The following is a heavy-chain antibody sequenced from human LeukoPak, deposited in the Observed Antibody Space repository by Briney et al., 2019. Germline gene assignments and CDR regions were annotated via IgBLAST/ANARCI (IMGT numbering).Heavy chain of an antibody. CDR1: GGSISSYY. CDR3: ARDRCSGGSCYSSFDY. V-gene: IGHV4-59*01. Sequence: SETLSLTCTVSGGSISSYYWSWIRQPPGKGLKWIGYIYYSGSTNYNPSLKSRVTISVDTSKNQFSLKLSSVTAADTAVYYCARDRCSGGSCYSSFDYWGQGTLVTVSS. D-gene: IGHD2-15*01. J-gene: IGHJ4*02. CDR2: IYYSGST.